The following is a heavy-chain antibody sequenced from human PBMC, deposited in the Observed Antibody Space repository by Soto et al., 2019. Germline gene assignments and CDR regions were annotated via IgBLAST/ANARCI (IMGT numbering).Heavy chain of an antibody. CDR3: AGHSGYDYALYSSSWYTAFDI. CDR2: IYSGGST. J-gene: IGHJ3*02. D-gene: IGHD6-13*01. V-gene: IGHV3-53*04. Sequence: GGSLRLSCAASGFTVSSNYMSWVRQAPGKGLEWVSVIYSGGSTYYADSVKGRFTISRHNSKNTLYLQMNSLRAEDTAVYYCAGHSGYDYALYSSSWYTAFDIWGQGTMVTVSS. CDR1: GFTVSSNY.